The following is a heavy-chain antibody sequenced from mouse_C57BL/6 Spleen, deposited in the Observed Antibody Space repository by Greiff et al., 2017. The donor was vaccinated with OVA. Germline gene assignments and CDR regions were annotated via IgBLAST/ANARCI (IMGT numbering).Heavy chain of an antibody. Sequence: EVQGVESGPELVKPGASVKIPCKASGYTFTDYNMDWVKQSHGKSLEWIGDINPNNGGTIYNQKFKGKATLTVDKSSSTAYMELRSLTSEDTAVYYCARMGWLLRQRYFDVWGTGTTVTVSS. CDR2: INPNNGGT. CDR3: ARMGWLLRQRYFDV. CDR1: GYTFTDYN. D-gene: IGHD2-3*01. J-gene: IGHJ1*03. V-gene: IGHV1-18*01.